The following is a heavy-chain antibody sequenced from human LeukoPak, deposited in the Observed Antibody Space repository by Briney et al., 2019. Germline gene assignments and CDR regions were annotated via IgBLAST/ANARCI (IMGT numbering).Heavy chain of an antibody. Sequence: ASVTVSCKASGYTFTVYYMHWVRQAPGQGLEWMGMIYPRDGSTSYAQKFQGRVTVTRDTSTSTVHMELSGLRSEDTAVYYCARDQEGFDYWGQGTLVTVSS. CDR1: GYTFTVYY. J-gene: IGHJ4*02. CDR2: IYPRDGST. V-gene: IGHV1-46*01. CDR3: ARDQEGFDY.